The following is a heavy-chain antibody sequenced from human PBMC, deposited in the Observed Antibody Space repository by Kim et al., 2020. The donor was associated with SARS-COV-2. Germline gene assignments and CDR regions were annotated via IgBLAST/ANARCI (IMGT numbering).Heavy chain of an antibody. D-gene: IGHD3-10*01. CDR1: GYTFTGYY. CDR2: INPNSGGT. Sequence: ASVKVSCKASGYTFTGYYMHWVRQAPGQGLEWMGWINPNSGGTNYAQKFQGRVTMTRDTSISTAYMELSRLRSDDTAVYYCARDYGSGSYYDAFDIWGQGTMVTVSS. CDR3: ARDYGSGSYYDAFDI. V-gene: IGHV1-2*02. J-gene: IGHJ3*02.